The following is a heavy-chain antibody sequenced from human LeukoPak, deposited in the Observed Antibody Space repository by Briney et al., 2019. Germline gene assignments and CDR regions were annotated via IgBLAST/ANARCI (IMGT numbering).Heavy chain of an antibody. Sequence: SETLSLTCTVSGGSISSGSYYLSWIRQPAGKGLEWIGRIYTSGSTNYNPSLKSRVTISVDTSKNHFSLKLGSGTAADTAVYYCARNDYDSSGYYSDYWGQGTLVTVSS. J-gene: IGHJ4*02. D-gene: IGHD3-22*01. CDR1: GGSISSGSYY. CDR3: ARNDYDSSGYYSDY. V-gene: IGHV4-61*02. CDR2: IYTSGST.